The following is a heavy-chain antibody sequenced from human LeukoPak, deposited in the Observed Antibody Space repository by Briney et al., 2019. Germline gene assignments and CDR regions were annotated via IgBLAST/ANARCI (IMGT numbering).Heavy chain of an antibody. CDR1: GFTFSSYA. V-gene: IGHV3-23*01. CDR3: AKRADYDFWSGYPS. CDR2: ISGSGSST. Sequence: GGSLRLSCAASGFTFSSYAMSWVRQAPGKGLEWVSAISGSGSSTYYADSVKGRFTISRDNSKNTLYLQINSLRAEDTAVYYCAKRADYDFWSGYPSWGQGTLVTVSS. D-gene: IGHD3-3*01. J-gene: IGHJ4*02.